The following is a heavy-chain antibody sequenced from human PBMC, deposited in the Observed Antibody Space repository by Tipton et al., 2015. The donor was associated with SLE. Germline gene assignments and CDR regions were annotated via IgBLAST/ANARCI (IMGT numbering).Heavy chain of an antibody. J-gene: IGHJ4*02. D-gene: IGHD1-26*01. Sequence: TLSLTCTVSGGSISSGDYYWSWIRQPPGKGLEWIGYIYYSGSTYYNPSLKSRVTISVDTSKNQFSLKLSSVTAADTAVYYCARDGRGVGAFFDYWGQGTLVTVSS. CDR1: GGSISSGDYY. CDR3: ARDGRGVGAFFDY. CDR2: IYYSGST. V-gene: IGHV4-30-4*01.